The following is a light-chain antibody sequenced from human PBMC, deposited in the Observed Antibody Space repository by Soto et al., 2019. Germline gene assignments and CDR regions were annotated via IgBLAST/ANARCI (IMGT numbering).Light chain of an antibody. CDR3: QQFRSFPIT. Sequence: IQMTQSPSSLSASVGDRDTITCRASQDIGSHLAWYQQKPEKAPKSLIYFASTWQSGVPSRFSASGSGTDFTLTISSLQPEDFATYYCQQFRSFPITFGQGTRLENK. CDR1: QDIGSH. J-gene: IGKJ5*01. V-gene: IGKV1D-16*01. CDR2: FAS.